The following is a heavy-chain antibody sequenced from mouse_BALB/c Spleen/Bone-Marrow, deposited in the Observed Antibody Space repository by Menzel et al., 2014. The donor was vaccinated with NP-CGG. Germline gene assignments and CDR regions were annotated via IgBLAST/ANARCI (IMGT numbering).Heavy chain of an antibody. CDR2: INPGSGGI. J-gene: IGHJ4*01. D-gene: IGHD1-1*01. Sequence: VQLQQSGAELVRPGTSVKVSCKASVYAFTNYWIEWIKQRPGQGLEWIGVINPGSGGINYNEKFKGKATLTADKSSSTAYRQLSSLTSDDSAVYFCARELVRGMDYWGQGTSVTVSS. CDR1: VYAFTNYW. CDR3: ARELVRGMDY. V-gene: IGHV1-54*01.